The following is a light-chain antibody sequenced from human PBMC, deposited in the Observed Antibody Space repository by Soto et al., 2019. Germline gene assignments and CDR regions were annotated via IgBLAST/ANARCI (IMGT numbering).Light chain of an antibody. J-gene: IGKJ4*01. CDR1: QGIGND. CDR3: LHRNTYPLS. Sequence: DIQMTQSPSFLFASVGDRVTITCRASQGIGNDLGWYQQKPGKAPRRLIYATSSLHSGVPSRFSGSGSGTEFTLTISSLQPEDFASYYCLHRNTYPLSFGGGTKVEIK. CDR2: ATS. V-gene: IGKV1-17*01.